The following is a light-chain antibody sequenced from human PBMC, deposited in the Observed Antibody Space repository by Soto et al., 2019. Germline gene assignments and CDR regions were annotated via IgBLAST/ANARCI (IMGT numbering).Light chain of an antibody. CDR2: DVS. V-gene: IGLV2-14*01. CDR3: GSCTSSNTLV. Sequence: QSALTQPASVSGSPGQSITISCTGTNSDVGGYNYVSWYQQHPGKAPKLMIYDVSNRPSGVSNRFSGSKSGNTASLTISGLQAEDEADYYCGSCTSSNTLVFGGGTKLTVL. CDR1: NSDVGGYNY. J-gene: IGLJ2*01.